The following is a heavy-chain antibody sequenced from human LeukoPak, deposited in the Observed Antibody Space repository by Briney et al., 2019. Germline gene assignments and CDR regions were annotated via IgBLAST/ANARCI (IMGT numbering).Heavy chain of an antibody. CDR1: GYTFTGYY. Sequence: GASVKVSCKASGYTFTGYYMHWVRQAPGQGLEWMGWINPNSGGTNYAQKFQGRVTMTRDTSISTAYMELSRLRSDDTAVYYCARERSIAARQNYYYYMDVWGKGTTVTVSS. CDR2: INPNSGGT. V-gene: IGHV1-2*02. D-gene: IGHD6-6*01. CDR3: ARERSIAARQNYYYYMDV. J-gene: IGHJ6*03.